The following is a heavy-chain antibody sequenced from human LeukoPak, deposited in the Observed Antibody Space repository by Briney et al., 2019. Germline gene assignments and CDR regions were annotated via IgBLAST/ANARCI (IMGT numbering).Heavy chain of an antibody. Sequence: NPGGSLRLSCAASGFTFSSYSMNWVRQAPGKGLEWVSSISSSSSYIYYADSVKGRFTISRDNAKNSLYLQMNSLRAEDTAVYYCARDGIGDCSGGSCHPVDYWGQGTLVTVSS. CDR3: ARDGIGDCSGGSCHPVDY. CDR2: ISSSSSYI. V-gene: IGHV3-21*01. CDR1: GFTFSSYS. D-gene: IGHD2-15*01. J-gene: IGHJ4*02.